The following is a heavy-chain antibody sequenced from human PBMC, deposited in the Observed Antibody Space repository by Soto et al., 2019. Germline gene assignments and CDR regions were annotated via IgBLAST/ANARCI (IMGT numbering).Heavy chain of an antibody. Sequence: QVQLVQSGAEVKKPGSSVKVSCKASGGTFSSYAISWVRQAPGQGLEWMGGIIPIFGTANYAQKFQGRVTITADESTSTADKELSSLTSEDTAVYYCAIRDVVVVAATTPFDYWGQGTLVTVSS. CDR2: IIPIFGTA. V-gene: IGHV1-69*12. CDR3: AIRDVVVVAATTPFDY. D-gene: IGHD2-15*01. CDR1: GGTFSSYA. J-gene: IGHJ4*02.